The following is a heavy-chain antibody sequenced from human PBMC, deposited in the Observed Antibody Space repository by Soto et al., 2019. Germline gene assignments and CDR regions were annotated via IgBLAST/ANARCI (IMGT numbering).Heavy chain of an antibody. D-gene: IGHD3-3*02. CDR2: IRSKAYGGTT. CDR1: GFTFGDYA. CDR3: TIGSLTLSADFDY. V-gene: IGHV3-49*03. Sequence: PGGSLRLSCTASGFTFGDYAMSWFRQAPGKGLEWVGFIRSKAYGGTTEYAASVKGRFTISRDDSKSIAYLQMNSLKTEDTAVYYCTIGSLTLSADFDYWGQGTLVTVSS. J-gene: IGHJ4*02.